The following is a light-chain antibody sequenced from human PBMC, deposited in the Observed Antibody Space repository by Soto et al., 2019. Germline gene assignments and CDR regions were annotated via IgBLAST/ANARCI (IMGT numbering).Light chain of an antibody. J-gene: IGLJ1*01. V-gene: IGLV2-14*01. CDR2: EVS. Sequence: QSALTQPASVSGSPGQSITISCTGTSSDVGGYNYVSWYQQHPGKAPKLIIYEVSNRPSGVSDRFSGSKSGNTASLTISGLQAEDEADYCCYSYTGSSSSYVFGTGTQLTVL. CDR3: YSYTGSSSSYV. CDR1: SSDVGGYNY.